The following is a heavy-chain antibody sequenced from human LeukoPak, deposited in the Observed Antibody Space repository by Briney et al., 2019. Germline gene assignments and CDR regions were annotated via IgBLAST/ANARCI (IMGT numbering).Heavy chain of an antibody. CDR2: IYVRGNT. V-gene: IGHV4-59*01. D-gene: IGHD3-3*01. Sequence: SETLSLTCSVSGDSISEYYWSWIRQPPGKGLEWIGYIYVRGNTNYNPSLKSRVTLSLDTSKNQFSLKMTSVTAADTAIYYCARDHGWSGFNWFDPWGQGTLVTVSS. J-gene: IGHJ5*02. CDR1: GDSISEYY. CDR3: ARDHGWSGFNWFDP.